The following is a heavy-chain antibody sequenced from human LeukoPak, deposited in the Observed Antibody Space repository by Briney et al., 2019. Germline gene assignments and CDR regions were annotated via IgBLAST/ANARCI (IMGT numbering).Heavy chain of an antibody. CDR1: GFTFSSYE. D-gene: IGHD3-10*02. V-gene: IGHV3-48*03. CDR2: ISSSGSTI. Sequence: GGSLRLSCAASGFTFSSYEMNWVRQAPGKGLERVSYISSSGSTIYYADSVKGRFTISRDNAKNSLYLQMNSLRAEDTAVYYCAELGITMIGGVWGKGTRSPSPQ. CDR3: AELGITMIGGV. J-gene: IGHJ6*04.